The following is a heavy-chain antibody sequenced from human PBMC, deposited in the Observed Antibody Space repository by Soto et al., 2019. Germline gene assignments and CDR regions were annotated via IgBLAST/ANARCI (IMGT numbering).Heavy chain of an antibody. CDR2: IYERGSS. V-gene: IGHV4-59*12. CDR1: GGSISSYY. J-gene: IGHJ6*02. Sequence: SETLSLTCTVSGGSISSYYWSWIRQPPGRGLEGIGEIYERGSSNYNPSLKRRVTISVDTSKNQFSLKLSSVTAADTAVYYCARGRGYCSGGSCYPRFYYYGMDVWGQGTTVTVSS. CDR3: ARGRGYCSGGSCYPRFYYYGMDV. D-gene: IGHD2-15*01.